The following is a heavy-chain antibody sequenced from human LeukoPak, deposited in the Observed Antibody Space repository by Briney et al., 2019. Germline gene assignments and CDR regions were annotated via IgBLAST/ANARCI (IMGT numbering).Heavy chain of an antibody. CDR1: GGSISSSSYY. J-gene: IGHJ4*02. V-gene: IGHV4-39*07. CDR2: IYYSGST. D-gene: IGHD6-19*01. Sequence: KASETLSLTCTVSGGSISSSSYYWGWIRQPPGKGLEWIGSIYYSGSTYYNPSLKSRVTISVDTSKNQFSLKLSSVTAADTAVYYCARTLIGSGWTGPSFDYWGQGTLVTVSS. CDR3: ARTLIGSGWTGPSFDY.